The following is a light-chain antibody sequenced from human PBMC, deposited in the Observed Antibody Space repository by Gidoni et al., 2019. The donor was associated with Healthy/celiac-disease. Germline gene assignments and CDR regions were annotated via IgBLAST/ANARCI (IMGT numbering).Light chain of an antibody. CDR3: MQALRPPWT. V-gene: IGKV2-28*01. CDR2: LGS. J-gene: IGKJ1*01. Sequence: DIVMTQSPLSLPVTPAEPAATSCRSTQSLLHSNGYNYLDWYLQKQGQSPHLLIYLGSNRAYGVPERFSGSGSGTDFTLKISRVEADDVGVYYCMQALRPPWTFGQGTKVEIK. CDR1: QSLLHSNGYNY.